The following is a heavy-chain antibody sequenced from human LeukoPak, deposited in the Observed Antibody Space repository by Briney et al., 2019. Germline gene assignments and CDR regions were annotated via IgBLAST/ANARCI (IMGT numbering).Heavy chain of an antibody. CDR1: GFTFSSYG. CDR2: IYSGGST. V-gene: IGHV3-66*01. CDR3: ASEVVEMATMTLDY. J-gene: IGHJ4*02. D-gene: IGHD5-24*01. Sequence: PGGSLRLSCAASGFTFSSYGMHWVRQAPGKGLEWVSVIYSGGSTYYADSVKGRFTISRDNSKNTLYLQMNSLRAEDTAVYYCASEVVEMATMTLDYWGQGTLVTVSS.